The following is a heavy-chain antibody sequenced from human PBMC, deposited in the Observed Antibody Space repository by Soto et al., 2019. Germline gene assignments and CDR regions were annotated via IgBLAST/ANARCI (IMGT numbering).Heavy chain of an antibody. CDR1: RGTFSSYA. CDR3: ARGRSIAAAGTTGYYYGMDV. Sequence: QVQLVQSGAEVKKPGSSVKVSCKASRGTFSSYAISWVRQAPGQGLEWMGGIIPIFGTANYAQKFQGRVTITADKSTSTAYMELSSLRSADTAVYYCARGRSIAAAGTTGYYYGMDVWGQGTTVTVSS. CDR2: IIPIFGTA. D-gene: IGHD6-13*01. J-gene: IGHJ6*02. V-gene: IGHV1-69*06.